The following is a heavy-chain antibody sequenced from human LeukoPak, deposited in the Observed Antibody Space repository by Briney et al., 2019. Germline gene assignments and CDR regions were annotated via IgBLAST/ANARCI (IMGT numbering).Heavy chain of an antibody. J-gene: IGHJ6*02. CDR1: GYTLTELS. V-gene: IGHV1-24*01. D-gene: IGHD1-1*01. Sequence: ASVKVSCKVSGYTLTELSMHWVRQAPGKGLEWMGGFDPEDGETIYAQKLQGRVTMTTDTSTSTAYMELRSLRSDDTAVYYCAREELDRVYGMDVWGQGTTVTVSS. CDR2: FDPEDGET. CDR3: AREELDRVYGMDV.